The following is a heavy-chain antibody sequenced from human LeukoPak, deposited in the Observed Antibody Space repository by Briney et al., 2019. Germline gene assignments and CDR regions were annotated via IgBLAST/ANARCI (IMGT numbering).Heavy chain of an antibody. Sequence: PSETLSLTCTVSGGSISSYYWNWIRQPPGKGLEWIGYIYYSGSTNYNPSLKSRVTISVDTSKNQFSLKLSSVTAADTAVYYCARARGYYDSSGYYDYWGQGTLVTVSS. V-gene: IGHV4-59*01. CDR3: ARARGYYDSSGYYDY. D-gene: IGHD3-22*01. CDR2: IYYSGST. CDR1: GGSISSYY. J-gene: IGHJ4*02.